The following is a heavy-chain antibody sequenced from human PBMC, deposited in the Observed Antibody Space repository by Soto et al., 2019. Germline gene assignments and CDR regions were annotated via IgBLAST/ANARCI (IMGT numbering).Heavy chain of an antibody. Sequence: SGPTLVNPTHTLTLTCTFSGFSLSTSGVGVGWIRQPPGKALEWLALIYWNDDKRYSPSLKSRLTITKDTSKNQVVLTMTNMDPVDTATYYCARGYYYDSSGYPYYFDYWGQGTLVTVSS. CDR3: ARGYYYDSSGYPYYFDY. V-gene: IGHV2-5*01. D-gene: IGHD3-22*01. CDR1: GFSLSTSGVG. CDR2: IYWNDDK. J-gene: IGHJ4*02.